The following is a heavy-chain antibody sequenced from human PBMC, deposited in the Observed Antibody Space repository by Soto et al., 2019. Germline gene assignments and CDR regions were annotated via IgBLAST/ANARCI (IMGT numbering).Heavy chain of an antibody. CDR3: ATAPKYDFWSGYYDY. CDR1: GFTFSSYA. Sequence: GGSLRLSCAASGFTFSSYAMSWVRQAPGKGLEWVSAISGSGGSTYYADSVKGRFTISRDNSKNTLYLQMNSLRAEDTAVYYCATAPKYDFWSGYYDYWGQGTLVTVSS. V-gene: IGHV3-23*01. CDR2: ISGSGGST. D-gene: IGHD3-3*01. J-gene: IGHJ4*02.